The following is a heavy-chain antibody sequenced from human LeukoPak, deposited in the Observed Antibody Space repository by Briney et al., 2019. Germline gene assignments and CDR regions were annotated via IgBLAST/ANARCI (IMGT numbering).Heavy chain of an antibody. CDR1: GFTFSNYA. CDR3: AKGSYYDSSGYYYFDY. J-gene: IGHJ4*02. V-gene: IGHV3-23*01. Sequence: GGSLRLSCAASGFTFSNYAMSWVRQAPGKGLEWVSAISGNGGSTYSADSVKGRFTISRDNSKNALYLQMNSLRVEDTAVYYCAKGSYYDSSGYYYFDYWGQGTLVTISS. CDR2: ISGNGGST. D-gene: IGHD3-22*01.